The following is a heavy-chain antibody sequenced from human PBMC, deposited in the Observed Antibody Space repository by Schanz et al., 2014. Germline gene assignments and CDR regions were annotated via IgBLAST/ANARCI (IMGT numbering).Heavy chain of an antibody. CDR3: AREVGLYDRGWFDP. D-gene: IGHD3-22*01. J-gene: IGHJ5*02. CDR2: IVPIAGIT. Sequence: QVQLIQSGAEVKKPGASVKVSCTASGGTFSTYPINWLRQAPGQGLEWMGRIVPIAGITNYAQRFQGRVTITADKSSDTAYMELSSLRSEDTAVYYCAREVGLYDRGWFDPWGQGTLVTVSS. V-gene: IGHV1-69*09. CDR1: GGTFSTYP.